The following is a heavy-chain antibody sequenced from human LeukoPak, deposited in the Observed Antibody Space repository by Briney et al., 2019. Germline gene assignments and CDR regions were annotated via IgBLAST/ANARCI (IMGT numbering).Heavy chain of an antibody. CDR3: EKDMRELFQRYVLGMDV. D-gene: IGHD1-26*01. Sequence: GRSLRLSCAASGFTFDSYGMHWVRQTPGKGLEWVAVISFDGSNEYYADSVKGRFSISRDNSKNSLYLQMNSLSTEDTAVYYCEKDMRELFQRYVLGMDVWGQGTTVTVSS. CDR2: ISFDGSNE. CDR1: GFTFDSYG. V-gene: IGHV3-30*18. J-gene: IGHJ6*02.